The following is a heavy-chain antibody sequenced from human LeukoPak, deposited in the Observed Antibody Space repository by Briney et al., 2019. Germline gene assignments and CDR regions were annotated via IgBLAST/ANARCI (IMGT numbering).Heavy chain of an antibody. CDR2: VSYDGSNK. Sequence: PGGSLRLSCAASGFTFSSYGMHWVRQAPGKGLEWVAVVSYDGSNKYYADSVKGRFTISRDNSRNTLYLQMNSLRAEDTAVYYCAKDLKSSSFDYWGQGTLVTVSS. V-gene: IGHV3-30*18. CDR1: GFTFSSYG. CDR3: AKDLKSSSFDY. D-gene: IGHD6-13*01. J-gene: IGHJ4*02.